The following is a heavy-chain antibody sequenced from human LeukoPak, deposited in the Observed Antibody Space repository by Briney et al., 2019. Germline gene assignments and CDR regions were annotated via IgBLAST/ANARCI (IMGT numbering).Heavy chain of an antibody. J-gene: IGHJ3*02. Sequence: GGSLRLSCAASGFTFSSYSMTWVRQAPGKGLEWVSSISSSSSYIYYADSVKGRFTISRDNAKNSLYLQMNSLRAEDTAVYYCARDYYDSSGYSWNAFDIWGQGTMVTVSS. V-gene: IGHV3-21*01. CDR2: ISSSSSYI. CDR3: ARDYYDSSGYSWNAFDI. D-gene: IGHD3-22*01. CDR1: GFTFSSYS.